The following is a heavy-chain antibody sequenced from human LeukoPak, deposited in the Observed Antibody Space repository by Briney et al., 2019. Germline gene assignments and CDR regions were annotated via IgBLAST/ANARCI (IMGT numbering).Heavy chain of an antibody. V-gene: IGHV3-9*01. D-gene: IGHD6-19*01. Sequence: PGGSLRLSCAASGFTFDDYAMHWVRQAPGKGLEWVSGISWNSGSIGYADSVKGRFTISRDNAKNSLYLQMNSLRAEDTALYYCASSGWYAYWGQGTLVTVSS. J-gene: IGHJ4*02. CDR2: ISWNSGSI. CDR3: ASSGWYAY. CDR1: GFTFDDYA.